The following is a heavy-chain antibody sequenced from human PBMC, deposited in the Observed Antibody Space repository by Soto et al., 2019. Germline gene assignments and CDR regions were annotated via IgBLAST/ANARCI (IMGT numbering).Heavy chain of an antibody. D-gene: IGHD2-21*01. V-gene: IGHV3-15*01. CDR2: VKSKSDGETT. Sequence: EVQLVESGGGLVKPGESLRLSCAASGFTFTNAWMGWVRQAPGKGLEWVGRVKSKSDGETTDYAAPVKGRFTISRDDSKNTLYLQMNSLNAEDTAVYYCSPDRRIASSDYWGQGTLVTVSS. CDR3: SPDRRIASSDY. J-gene: IGHJ4*02. CDR1: GFTFTNAW.